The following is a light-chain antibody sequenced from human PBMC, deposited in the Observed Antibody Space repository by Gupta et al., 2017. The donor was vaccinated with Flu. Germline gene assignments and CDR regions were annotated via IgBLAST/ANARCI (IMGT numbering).Light chain of an antibody. CDR1: QSRRHSNGYNY. J-gene: IGKJ2*03. CDR3: RQARQYPYS. V-gene: IGKV2-28*01. CDR2: LAS. Sequence: DIVMTQSPLSLAVTPGEPASISCRSSQSRRHSNGYNYLDWYLQKPGQSPQLLMSLASNRASGVPDRFSGSGSGTDFTLKISRVEAEDIGVYYCRQARQYPYSFGQGTKMDIK.